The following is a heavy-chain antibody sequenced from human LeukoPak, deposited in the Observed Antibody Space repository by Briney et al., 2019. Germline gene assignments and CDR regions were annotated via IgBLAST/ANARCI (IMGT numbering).Heavy chain of an antibody. CDR3: ARASMAYFDY. CDR2: ISSSSSYI. V-gene: IGHV3-21*01. J-gene: IGHJ4*02. Sequence: GGSLRLSCAASGFTFSSYEMNWVRQAPGKGLEWVSSISSSSSYIYYADSVKGRFTISRDNAKNSLYLQMNSLRAEDTAVYYCARASMAYFDYWGQGTLVTVSS. CDR1: GFTFSSYE. D-gene: IGHD2/OR15-2a*01.